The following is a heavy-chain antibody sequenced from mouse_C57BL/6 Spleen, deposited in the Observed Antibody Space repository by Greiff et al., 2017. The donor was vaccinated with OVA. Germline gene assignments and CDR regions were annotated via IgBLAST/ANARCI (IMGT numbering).Heavy chain of an antibody. D-gene: IGHD1-1*01. Sequence: DVKLVESVAELVRPGASVKLSCTASGFNIKNTYMHWVQQRPEQGLEWIGRIDPANGNTKYAPKFQGKATITADTSTNTAYLQLSSLTSEDTAIYYCARGYYGSSYHFDYWGQGTTLTVSS. J-gene: IGHJ2*01. V-gene: IGHV14-3*01. CDR3: ARGYYGSSYHFDY. CDR2: IDPANGNT. CDR1: GFNIKNTY.